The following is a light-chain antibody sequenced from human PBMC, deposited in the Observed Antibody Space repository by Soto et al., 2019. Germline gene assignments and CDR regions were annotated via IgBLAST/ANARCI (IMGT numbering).Light chain of an antibody. CDR1: SSNIGSET. Sequence: QSVLTQPPAASGTPGQRVTISCSGSSSNIGSETVNWYQQFPGTAPKLLIYANNQRPSGVPDRFSVSKSGTSASLAIGGLQSEDEADYYCAAWDDSLKGWVFGGGTKLTVL. CDR2: ANN. CDR3: AAWDDSLKGWV. V-gene: IGLV1-44*01. J-gene: IGLJ3*02.